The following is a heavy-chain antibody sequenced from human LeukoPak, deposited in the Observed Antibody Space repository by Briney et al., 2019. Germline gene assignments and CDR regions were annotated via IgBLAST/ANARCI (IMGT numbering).Heavy chain of an antibody. V-gene: IGHV3-53*01. CDR1: GFTFSSYA. CDR3: AREKMGRDY. Sequence: SGGSLRLSCAASGFTFSSYAMSWVRQAPGKGLEWVSVIYSGGSTYYADSVKGRFTISRDNSKNTLYLQMNSLRAEDTAVYYCAREKMGRDYWGQGTLVTVSS. CDR2: IYSGGST. J-gene: IGHJ4*02. D-gene: IGHD2-15*01.